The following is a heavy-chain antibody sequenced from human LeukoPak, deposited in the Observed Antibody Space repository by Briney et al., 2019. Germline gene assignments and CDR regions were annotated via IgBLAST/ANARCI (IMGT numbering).Heavy chain of an antibody. D-gene: IGHD3-3*01. CDR1: GFTFSSYW. V-gene: IGHV3-7*03. J-gene: IGHJ4*02. CDR3: AKGLRITIFGVVTTRGGYFDY. Sequence: GGSLRLSCAASGFTFSSYWMSWVRQAPGKGLEWVANIKQDGSEKYYVDSVKGRFTISRDNAKNSLYLQMNSLRAEDTAVYYCAKGLRITIFGVVTTRGGYFDYWGQGTLVTVSS. CDR2: IKQDGSEK.